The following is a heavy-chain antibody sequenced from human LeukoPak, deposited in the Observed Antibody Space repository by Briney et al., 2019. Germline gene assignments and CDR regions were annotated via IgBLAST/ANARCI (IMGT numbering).Heavy chain of an antibody. Sequence: GASVKVSCKASGYTFTSYGITWVRQAPGQGLEWMGWISPYNGNTNYAQKLQGRVTMTTDTSTSTAHMELRSLRSDDTAVYYCAREPYSSSSDYWGQGTLVTVSS. J-gene: IGHJ4*02. D-gene: IGHD6-6*01. V-gene: IGHV1-18*01. CDR1: GYTFTSYG. CDR3: AREPYSSSSDY. CDR2: ISPYNGNT.